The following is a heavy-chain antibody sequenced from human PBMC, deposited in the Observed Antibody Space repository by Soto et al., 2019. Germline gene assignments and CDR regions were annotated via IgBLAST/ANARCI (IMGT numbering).Heavy chain of an antibody. CDR2: ITHGGST. J-gene: IGHJ6*02. V-gene: IGHV4-34*01. CDR3: ARARFDSWSHIYYGLDV. CDR1: GGSFSAYS. Sequence: LPLTCGVYGGSFSAYSWTWLRQSPGKGLEWIGEITHGGSTDYNPALKSRLVMSVDTSKNQFSLRVTSVTAADAAVYFCARARFDSWSHIYYGLDVWGQGTTVTVSS. D-gene: IGHD3-3*01.